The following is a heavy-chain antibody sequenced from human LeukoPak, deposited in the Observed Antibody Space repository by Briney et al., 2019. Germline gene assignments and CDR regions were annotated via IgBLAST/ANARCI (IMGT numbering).Heavy chain of an antibody. D-gene: IGHD5-18*01. Sequence: SETLSLTCTVSDGSISAYYWSWIRQSPGKGLEWIGYIFYEGKTVYNPSLESRGTLSIGSPNNHFFLRMTSVTAADTAVYYCARGAALVTHRYFDYWGPGTLVTVSS. CDR3: ARGAALVTHRYFDY. CDR2: IFYEGKT. CDR1: DGSISAYY. J-gene: IGHJ4*02. V-gene: IGHV4-59*08.